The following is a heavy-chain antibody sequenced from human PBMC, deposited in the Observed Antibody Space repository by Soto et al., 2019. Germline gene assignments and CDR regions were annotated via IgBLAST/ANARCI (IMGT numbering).Heavy chain of an antibody. J-gene: IGHJ3*02. D-gene: IGHD3-10*01. V-gene: IGHV3-23*01. CDR2: ISGSGGST. CDR3: AKDEITMVRGLPRIHKDAFDI. Sequence: EVQLLESGGGLVQPGGSLRLSCAASGFTFSSYAMSWVRQAPGKGLEWVSAISGSGGSTYYADSVKGRFTISRDNSKNTLYLQMNSLRAEDTAVYYCAKDEITMVRGLPRIHKDAFDIWGQGTMVTVSS. CDR1: GFTFSSYA.